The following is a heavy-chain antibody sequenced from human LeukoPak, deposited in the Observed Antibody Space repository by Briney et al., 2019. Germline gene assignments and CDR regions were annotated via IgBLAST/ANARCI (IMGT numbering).Heavy chain of an antibody. CDR2: MYYSGST. J-gene: IGHJ5*02. V-gene: IGHV4-30-4*02. Sequence: PSETLSLTCTVSGGSISSGDYYWSWIRQPPGKGLEWIAYMYYSGSTYYNPSLKSRVTMSADTSKNQLSLKLSSVTAADTAVYYCARPYYYDSRIDPWGQGILVSVSS. CDR3: ARPYYYDSRIDP. D-gene: IGHD3-22*01. CDR1: GGSISSGDYY.